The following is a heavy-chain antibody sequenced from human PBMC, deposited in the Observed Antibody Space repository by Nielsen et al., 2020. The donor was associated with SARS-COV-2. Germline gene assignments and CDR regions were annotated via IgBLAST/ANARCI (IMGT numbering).Heavy chain of an antibody. V-gene: IGHV4-59*01. D-gene: IGHD3-9*01. CDR2: IYYSGST. CDR3: ARKLRYFDGFNYYYYMDV. J-gene: IGHJ6*03. CDR1: GGSFSGYY. Sequence: SETLSLTCAVYGGSFSGYYWSWIRQPPGKGLEWIGYIYYSGSTNYNPSLKSRVTISVDTSKNQFSLKLSSVTAADTAVYYCARKLRYFDGFNYYYYMDVGGKGTTVTVSS.